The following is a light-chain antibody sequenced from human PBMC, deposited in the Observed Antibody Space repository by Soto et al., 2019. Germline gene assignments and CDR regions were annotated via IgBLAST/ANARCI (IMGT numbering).Light chain of an antibody. CDR1: QSVSSY. J-gene: IGKJ5*01. CDR3: QQYNNWPIT. CDR2: GAS. V-gene: IGKV3-11*01. Sequence: EIVLTQSPATLSLSPGERATLSCRASQSVSSYLAWYQQKPGQAPRLLIYGASSRATGIPDRFSGSGSGTDFTLTISRLEPEDFAVYYCQQYNNWPITFGQGTRLEI.